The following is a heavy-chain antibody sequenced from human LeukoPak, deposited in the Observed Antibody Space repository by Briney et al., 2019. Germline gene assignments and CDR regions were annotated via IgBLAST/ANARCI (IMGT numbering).Heavy chain of an antibody. Sequence: ASVKVSCKASGYTFTGYYMHWVRQAPGQGLEWMGWINPNSGGTNYAQKLQGRVTMTTDTSTSTAYMELRSLRSDDTAVYYCARDPSREPYNWNPPFDYWGQGTLVTVSS. D-gene: IGHD1-20*01. CDR2: INPNSGGT. CDR3: ARDPSREPYNWNPPFDY. V-gene: IGHV1-2*02. CDR1: GYTFTGYY. J-gene: IGHJ4*02.